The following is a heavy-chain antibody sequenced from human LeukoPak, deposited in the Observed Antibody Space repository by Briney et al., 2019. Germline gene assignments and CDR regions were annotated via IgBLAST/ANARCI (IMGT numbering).Heavy chain of an antibody. J-gene: IGHJ4*02. CDR1: GFTFSRFW. V-gene: IGHV3-74*01. CDR2: INSDGSST. D-gene: IGHD5-12*01. Sequence: PGGSRRLSCEASGFTFSRFWMHWVRQAPGKGLVWVSRINSDGSSTTYADSVKGRFTISRDNAKNTLFLQMHSLRAEDTAVYYCARMALSGYDFLDNWGQGTLVTVSS. CDR3: ARMALSGYDFLDN.